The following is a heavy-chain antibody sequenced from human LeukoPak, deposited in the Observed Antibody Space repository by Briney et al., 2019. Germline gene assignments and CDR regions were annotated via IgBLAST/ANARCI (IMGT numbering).Heavy chain of an antibody. CDR2: ISAYNGNT. J-gene: IGHJ6*02. CDR3: ARDTGPFAPYCSSTSCYTTGEYYYYGMDV. Sequence: ASVKVSCKASGYTFTSYGISWVRQAPGQGLEWMGWISAYNGNTNYAQKLQGRVTMTTDTSTSTAYMELRSLRSDDTAVYYCARDTGPFAPYCSSTSCYTTGEYYYYGMDVWGQGTTVTVSS. D-gene: IGHD2-2*02. V-gene: IGHV1-18*01. CDR1: GYTFTSYG.